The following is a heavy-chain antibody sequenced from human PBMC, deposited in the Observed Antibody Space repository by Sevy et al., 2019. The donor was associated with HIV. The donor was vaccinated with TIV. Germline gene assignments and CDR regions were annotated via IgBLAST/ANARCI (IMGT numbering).Heavy chain of an antibody. CDR3: ARREILDAFDI. V-gene: IGHV4-39*01. J-gene: IGHJ3*02. Sequence: SETLSLTCTVSGGSISSSSYYWGWIRQPPGKGLEWIGSIYYSGGTYYNPSLKSRVTISVDTSKNQFSLKLSSVTAADTAVYYCARREILDAFDIWGQGTMVTVSS. CDR1: GGSISSSSYY. D-gene: IGHD5-18*01. CDR2: IYYSGGT.